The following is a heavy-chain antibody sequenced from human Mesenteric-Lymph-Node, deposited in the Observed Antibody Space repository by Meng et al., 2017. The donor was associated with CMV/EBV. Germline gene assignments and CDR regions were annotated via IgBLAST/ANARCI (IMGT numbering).Heavy chain of an antibody. V-gene: IGHV3-21*06. J-gene: IGHJ6*02. D-gene: IGHD3-10*02. Sequence: GESLKISCAASGFTFSSYSMNWVRQAPGKGLEWVSFMSSSSNYIFYADSVKGRFTISRDNARNLLFLQMNSLRAEDTAVYYCARDVRGSDYYYGMDVWGQGTTVTVSS. CDR3: ARDVRGSDYYYGMDV. CDR1: GFTFSSYS. CDR2: MSSSSNYI.